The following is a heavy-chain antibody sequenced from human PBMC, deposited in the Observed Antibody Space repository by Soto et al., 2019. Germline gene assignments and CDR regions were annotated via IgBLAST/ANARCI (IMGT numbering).Heavy chain of an antibody. CDR2: IYQYGST. CDR1: GGSIASSDW. CDR3: ARSSGTFNWFDP. D-gene: IGHD1-26*01. V-gene: IGHV4-4*02. J-gene: IGHJ5*02. Sequence: QVQLQESGPGLVKPSGTLSLTCVVSGGSIASSDWWGWVRQSPGKGLEWIGDIYQYGSTPYNPSLKSRVTISIDRSKNQFYLNLTSVTAADTAVYYCARSSGTFNWFDPWGQGSLVTVSS.